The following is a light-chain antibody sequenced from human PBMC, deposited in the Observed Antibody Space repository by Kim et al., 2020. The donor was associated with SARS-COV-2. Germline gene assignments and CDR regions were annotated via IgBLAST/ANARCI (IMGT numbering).Light chain of an antibody. CDR1: QSVSSSK. V-gene: IGKV3-20*01. CDR3: QQYGNSPET. Sequence: ETVLTQSPGTLSLSPGERATLSCRASQSVSSSKIAWYQQKPGQAPRLLIYGASSRATGIPDRFSGSGSGTDFTLTISRLEPEDFAVYFCQQYGNSPETFGQGTKVDIK. CDR2: GAS. J-gene: IGKJ1*01.